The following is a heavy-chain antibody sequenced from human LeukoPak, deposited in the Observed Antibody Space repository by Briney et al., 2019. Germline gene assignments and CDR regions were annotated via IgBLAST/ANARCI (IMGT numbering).Heavy chain of an antibody. V-gene: IGHV4-59*01. D-gene: IGHD3-9*01. CDR2: IYYSGST. Sequence: SETLSLTCTVSGGSISSYYWSWIRQPPGKGLEWIGYIYYSGSTNYNPSLKSRVAISVDTSKNQFSLKLSSVTAADTAVYYCARGAGGLRYFDWLPNNWFDPWGQGTLVTVSS. J-gene: IGHJ5*02. CDR1: GGSISSYY. CDR3: ARGAGGLRYFDWLPNNWFDP.